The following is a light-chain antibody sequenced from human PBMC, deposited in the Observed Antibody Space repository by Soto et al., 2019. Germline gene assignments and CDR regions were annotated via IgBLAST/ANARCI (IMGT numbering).Light chain of an antibody. Sequence: EIVMTHPPATLSVSPGERATLSCRASQSVSTNLAWYQQKPGQAPRLLIYAASVRATGIPARFSGSWSGTEFPLTISSPQAEEFAVYYCQQYEERPPKLSFGGGTKVEIK. J-gene: IGKJ4*01. CDR1: QSVSTN. CDR3: QQYEERPPKLS. V-gene: IGKV3-15*01. CDR2: AAS.